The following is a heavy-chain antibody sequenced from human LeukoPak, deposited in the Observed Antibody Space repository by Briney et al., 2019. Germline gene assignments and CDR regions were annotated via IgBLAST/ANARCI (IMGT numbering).Heavy chain of an antibody. D-gene: IGHD6-19*01. Sequence: PSETLSLTCAVYGGSFSGYYWSWIRQPPGKGLEWIGEINHSGSTNYNPSLKSRVTISVDTSKNQFSLKLSSVTAADTAVYYCARDYGYSSGWFPNWFDPWGQGTLVTVSS. V-gene: IGHV4-34*01. J-gene: IGHJ5*02. CDR3: ARDYGYSSGWFPNWFDP. CDR2: INHSGST. CDR1: GGSFSGYY.